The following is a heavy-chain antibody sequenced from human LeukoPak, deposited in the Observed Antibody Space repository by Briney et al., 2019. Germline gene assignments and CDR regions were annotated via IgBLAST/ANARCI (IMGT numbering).Heavy chain of an antibody. Sequence: ASVKVSCKASGYTFTSYYMHWVRQAPGQGLEWMGIINPSGGSTSYAQKFQGRVTMTRDTSTSTVYMELSSLRSEDTAVYYCARGYCSGGSCYSVGNWFDPWGQGTLVTVSS. D-gene: IGHD2-15*01. CDR3: ARGYCSGGSCYSVGNWFDP. CDR1: GYTFTSYY. V-gene: IGHV1-46*01. J-gene: IGHJ5*02. CDR2: INPSGGST.